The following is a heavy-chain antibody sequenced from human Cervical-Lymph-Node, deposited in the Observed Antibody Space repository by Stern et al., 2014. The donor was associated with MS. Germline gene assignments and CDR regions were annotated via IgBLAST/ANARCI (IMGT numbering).Heavy chain of an antibody. V-gene: IGHV1-2*02. CDR1: GYTFTGYY. Sequence: QVQLVQSGAEVKKPGASVKVSCKASGYTFTGYYMHWVRQAPGQGLEWMGWINPNSGGTNYAQKFQGRVTMTRDTSISTAYMELSRLRSDDTAVYYCARDLESVRNTYYYDSSGYPEFDYWGQGTLVTVSS. CDR2: INPNSGGT. J-gene: IGHJ4*02. CDR3: ARDLESVRNTYYYDSSGYPEFDY. D-gene: IGHD3-22*01.